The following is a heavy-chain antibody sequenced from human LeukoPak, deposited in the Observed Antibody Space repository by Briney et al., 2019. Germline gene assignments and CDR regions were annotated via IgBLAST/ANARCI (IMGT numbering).Heavy chain of an antibody. D-gene: IGHD2-15*01. V-gene: IGHV4-31*03. CDR1: GGSISRGGYY. J-gene: IGHJ5*02. CDR3: ARAEVAATPFDP. Sequence: PSETLSLTCTVSGGSISRGGYYWSWIRQHPGKGLEWIGYIYYSGSTYYNPSLKSRVTISVDTSKNQFSLKLSSVTAADTAVYYCARAEVAATPFDPWGQGTLVTVSS. CDR2: IYYSGST.